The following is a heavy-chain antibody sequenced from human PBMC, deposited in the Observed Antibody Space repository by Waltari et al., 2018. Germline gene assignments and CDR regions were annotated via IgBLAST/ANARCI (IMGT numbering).Heavy chain of an antibody. CDR2: LYYGGS. J-gene: IGHJ4*02. CDR3: ARRPYDILTGGFDS. V-gene: IGHV4-39*02. Sequence: QLQLQESGPGLVKPSETLSLSCTVAGASISSQSYYWGWIRQPPGKGLEWIGSLYYGGSNYNPSLQSRVTISADTSKNRLSLKLTSVTATDTAVYYCARRPYDILTGGFDSWGQGTLVTVSS. D-gene: IGHD3-9*01. CDR1: GASISSQSYY.